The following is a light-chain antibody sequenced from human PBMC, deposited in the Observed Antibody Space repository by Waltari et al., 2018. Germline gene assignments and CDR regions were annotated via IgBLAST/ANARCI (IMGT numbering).Light chain of an antibody. V-gene: IGLV2-23*02. Sequence: QSALTQPASVSGSPGQPITISCTGPSSDVGIHNRVPWYQQHPGKAPKLMIYAVSKRPSGVSDRFSGSKSGDMASLTISGLQPEDEAEYFCSSYAGSSKGVFGGGTKVTVL. CDR2: AVS. CDR1: SSDVGIHNR. CDR3: SSYAGSSKGV. J-gene: IGLJ2*01.